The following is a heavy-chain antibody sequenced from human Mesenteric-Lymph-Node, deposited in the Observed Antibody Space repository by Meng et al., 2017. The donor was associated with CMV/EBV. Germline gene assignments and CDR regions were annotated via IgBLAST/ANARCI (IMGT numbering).Heavy chain of an antibody. CDR1: GGSISSYY. CDR3: ARDRGIVVPAAIRDAFDI. D-gene: IGHD2-2*01. Sequence: SETLSLTCTVSGGSISSYYWSWIRQPPGKGLEWIGYIYYSGSTYYNPSLKSRVTISVDTSKNQFSLKLSSVTAADTAVYYCARDRGIVVPAAIRDAFDIWGQGTMVTVSS. J-gene: IGHJ3*02. V-gene: IGHV4-59*12. CDR2: IYYSGST.